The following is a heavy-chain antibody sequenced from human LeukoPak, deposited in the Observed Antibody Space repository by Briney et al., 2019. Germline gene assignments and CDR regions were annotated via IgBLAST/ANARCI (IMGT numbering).Heavy chain of an antibody. D-gene: IGHD6-19*01. V-gene: IGHV3-73*01. Sequence: GGSLRLSCAASGFTFSGSPMHWVRQASGKGLEWVGRIRSKAHNYATTYAASVKGRFTISRDDSKKKAYLQMNSLKTEDTAVYYCTTFESLVTVAGQDYWGQGTPVTVSS. CDR1: GFTFSGSP. J-gene: IGHJ4*02. CDR3: TTFESLVTVAGQDY. CDR2: IRSKAHNYAT.